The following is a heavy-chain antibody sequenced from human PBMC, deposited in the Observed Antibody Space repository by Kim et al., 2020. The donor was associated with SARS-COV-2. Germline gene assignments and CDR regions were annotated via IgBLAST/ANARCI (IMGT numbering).Heavy chain of an antibody. D-gene: IGHD6-19*01. CDR1: GYSFTSYW. CDR3: ARLLSYSSGWYGYYFDY. J-gene: IGHJ4*02. Sequence: GEPLKISCKGSGYSFTSYWIGWVRQMPGKGLEWMGLIYPGDSDTRYSPSFQGQVTISADKSISTAYLQWSSLKASDTAMYYCARLLSYSSGWYGYYFDYRGQGTLVTVSS. V-gene: IGHV5-51*01. CDR2: IYPGDSDT.